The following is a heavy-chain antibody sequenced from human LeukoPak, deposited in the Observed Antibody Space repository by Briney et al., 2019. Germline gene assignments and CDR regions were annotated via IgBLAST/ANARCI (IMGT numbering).Heavy chain of an antibody. CDR2: IYYSGST. Sequence: SETLSLTRTVSGGSISSYYWSWIRQPPGKGLEWIGYIYYSGSTNYNPSLKSRVTISVDTSKNQFSLKLSSVTAADTAVYYCARGPYYYDSSGYYYWGQGTLVTVSS. D-gene: IGHD3-22*01. J-gene: IGHJ4*02. V-gene: IGHV4-59*01. CDR3: ARGPYYYDSSGYYY. CDR1: GGSISSYY.